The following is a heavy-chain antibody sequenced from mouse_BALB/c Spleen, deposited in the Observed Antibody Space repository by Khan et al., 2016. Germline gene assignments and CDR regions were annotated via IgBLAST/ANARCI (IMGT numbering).Heavy chain of an antibody. CDR3: ARMDGSYAMDY. Sequence: EVELVESGGDLVQPGGSRKLSCAASGFTFSGFGMHWVRQAPEQGLEWVAYISSASTNINYAHNVKGRSTITRDNPTNTLFLQLTSLRSEDTAMYYCARMDGSYAMDYWGQGTSVTVSS. J-gene: IGHJ4*01. CDR1: GFTFSGFG. CDR2: ISSASTNI. V-gene: IGHV5-17*02.